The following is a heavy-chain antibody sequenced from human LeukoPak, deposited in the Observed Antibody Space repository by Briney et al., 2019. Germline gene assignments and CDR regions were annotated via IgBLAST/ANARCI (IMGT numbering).Heavy chain of an antibody. Sequence: SQTLSLTCTVSGGSISSGSYYWSWIRQPAGKGLEWIGRIFPSGSTNYNPSLKSPFTMSVDTSKNQFSLKLSSVTAADTAVYYCARDLYCSGDTCYETENWFDPWGQGTLSPSPQ. J-gene: IGHJ5*02. D-gene: IGHD2-15*01. V-gene: IGHV4-61*02. CDR2: IFPSGST. CDR1: GGSISSGSYY. CDR3: ARDLYCSGDTCYETENWFDP.